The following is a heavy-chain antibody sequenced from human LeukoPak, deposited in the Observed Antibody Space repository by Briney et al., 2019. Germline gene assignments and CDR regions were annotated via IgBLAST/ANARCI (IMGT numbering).Heavy chain of an antibody. J-gene: IGHJ4*02. CDR2: IYGGGDA. CDR3: ASSMWDCSGTPCYERFDY. Sequence: GESLRLSCTASGFTFSITYMAWVRQAPGKGLEWVSVIYGGGDAYYADSVKGRFIIARDNSKKTLSLQMNNLRVDDTAVYYCASSMWDCSGTPCYERFDYWGPGTLVTVSS. V-gene: IGHV3-66*01. CDR1: GFTFSITY. D-gene: IGHD2-2*01.